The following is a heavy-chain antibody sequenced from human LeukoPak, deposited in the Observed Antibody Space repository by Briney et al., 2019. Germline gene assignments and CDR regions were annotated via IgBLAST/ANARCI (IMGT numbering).Heavy chain of an antibody. CDR2: IHYTGST. V-gene: IGHV4-31*03. CDR3: ARLELRYFDWLLHP. D-gene: IGHD3-9*01. Sequence: SETLSLTCTVSGGSISSGGYYWSWIRQHPGKGLEWIGYIHYTGSTYYNPPLKSRLTISVDTSKNQLSLRLSSLTAADTAVYYCARLELRYFDWLLHPWGQGTLVTVSS. J-gene: IGHJ5*02. CDR1: GGSISSGGYY.